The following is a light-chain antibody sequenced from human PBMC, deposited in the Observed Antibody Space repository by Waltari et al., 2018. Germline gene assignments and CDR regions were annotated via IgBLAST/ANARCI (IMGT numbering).Light chain of an antibody. CDR1: QNIRSF. V-gene: IGKV1-33*01. CDR2: ETS. Sequence: CQASQNIRSFLNWYHQKPGKPPNLLIFETSNLHSGVPSRFSGSGSGTQSIFTISSLQPEDVGTYYCQQFENLPYSFGQGTKLEIK. CDR3: QQFENLPYS. J-gene: IGKJ2*01.